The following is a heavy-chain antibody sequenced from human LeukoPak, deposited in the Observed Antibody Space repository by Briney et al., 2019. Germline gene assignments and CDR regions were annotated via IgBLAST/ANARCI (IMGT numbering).Heavy chain of an antibody. Sequence: ASVKVSCKASGYTFTAHYMHWVRQAPGQGLEWMGWINPNSGGTNYAQKFQGRVTMTRDTSITTAHMELSRLRSDDTAVYYCASLNLPDSSGYYDDWGQGTLVTVSS. J-gene: IGHJ4*02. D-gene: IGHD3-22*01. CDR2: INPNSGGT. CDR1: GYTFTAHY. CDR3: ASLNLPDSSGYYDD. V-gene: IGHV1-2*02.